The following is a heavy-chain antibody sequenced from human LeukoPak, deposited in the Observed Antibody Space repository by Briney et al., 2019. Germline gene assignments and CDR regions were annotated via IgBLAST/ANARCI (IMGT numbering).Heavy chain of an antibody. CDR3: AREDSSGKTLDY. Sequence: GGSLRLSCAASGFTFSSYEMNWVRQAPGKGLEWVSYISSSGSTIYYADSVKGRFTISRDNAKNSLDLQTNSLRAEDTAVYYCAREDSSGKTLDYWGQGTLVTVSS. J-gene: IGHJ4*02. V-gene: IGHV3-48*03. D-gene: IGHD6-19*01. CDR1: GFTFSSYE. CDR2: ISSSGSTI.